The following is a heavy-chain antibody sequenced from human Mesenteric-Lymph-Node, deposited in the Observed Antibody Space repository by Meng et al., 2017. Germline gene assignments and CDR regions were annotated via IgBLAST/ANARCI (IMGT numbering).Heavy chain of an antibody. CDR2: LYYRGST. CDR3: AREVVGPRYNWFDP. V-gene: IGHV4-61*01. D-gene: IGHD1-26*01. Sequence: LQGSGPGLVRPSETLSLTCNVSGDSVTSGTYYWSWLRQPPGKGLEWIGYLYYRGSTIYNPSLKSRVTISVDASKNQFSLKLSSVTAADTAVYYCAREVVGPRYNWFDPWGQGTLVTVSS. CDR1: GDSVTSGTYY. J-gene: IGHJ5*02.